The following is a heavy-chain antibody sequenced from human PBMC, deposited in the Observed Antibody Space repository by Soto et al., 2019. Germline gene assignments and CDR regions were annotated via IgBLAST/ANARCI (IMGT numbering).Heavy chain of an antibody. Sequence: SVQVSCKGSGFTFSRSAVQWLRQARGQGLEWIGWIVAASGKTDYSQIFQERVTITRDMSTSTAYMELSSLSSEDTAVYYCAATLDWGSYDFGGYPSWGQGTLVTVSS. CDR1: GFTFSRSA. CDR2: IVAASGKT. D-gene: IGHD3-22*01. V-gene: IGHV1-58*01. J-gene: IGHJ4*02. CDR3: AATLDWGSYDFGGYPS.